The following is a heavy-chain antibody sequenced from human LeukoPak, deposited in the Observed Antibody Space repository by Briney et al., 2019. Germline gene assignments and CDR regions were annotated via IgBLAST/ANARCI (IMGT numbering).Heavy chain of an antibody. Sequence: GGSLRLSCAASGFTFSSYWMHWVRQAPGKGLVWVSRIDGDGSSTSSADSVKGRFTISRDNSKNTLYLQMSSLRAEDTAVYYCARVGHDYDVDYWGHGTLVTVPS. J-gene: IGHJ4*01. CDR2: IDGDGSST. D-gene: IGHD4-17*01. CDR3: ARVGHDYDVDY. V-gene: IGHV3-74*01. CDR1: GFTFSSYW.